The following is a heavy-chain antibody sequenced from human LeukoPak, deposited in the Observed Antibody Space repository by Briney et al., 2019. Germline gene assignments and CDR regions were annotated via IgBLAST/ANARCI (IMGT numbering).Heavy chain of an antibody. J-gene: IGHJ4*02. CDR3: ARGGTYYYGSGRSKAADY. Sequence: SETLSLTCAVYGGSFSGYYWSWIRQPPGKGLEWIGEINHSGSTNYNPSLKSRVTISVDTSKNQFSLKLSSVTAADAAVYYCARGGTYYYGSGRSKAADYWGQGTLVTVSS. V-gene: IGHV4-34*01. CDR1: GGSFSGYY. CDR2: INHSGST. D-gene: IGHD3-10*01.